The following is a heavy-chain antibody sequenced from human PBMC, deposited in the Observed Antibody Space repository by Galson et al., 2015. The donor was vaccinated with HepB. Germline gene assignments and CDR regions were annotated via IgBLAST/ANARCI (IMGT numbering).Heavy chain of an antibody. V-gene: IGHV1-18*01. Sequence: SVKVSCKASGYTFSTYSITWVRQAPGQGLEWMGWISPNNRHTDYARKFQGRVTMTTDTSTTTAYMELRSLRSDDTAVYYCARGGITFGGVIVLNPDYWGQGTLVTVSS. CDR2: ISPNNRHT. D-gene: IGHD3-16*02. J-gene: IGHJ4*02. CDR1: GYTFSTYS. CDR3: ARGGITFGGVIVLNPDY.